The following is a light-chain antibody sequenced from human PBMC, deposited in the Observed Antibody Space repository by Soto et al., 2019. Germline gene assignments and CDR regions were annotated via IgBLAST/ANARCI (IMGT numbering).Light chain of an antibody. Sequence: DIQMTQSPSTLSASVGDRVTITCRASQNINSWLAWYQQKPGKAPKLLIYKASNLESGVPSRFSSSGSGTDFTLTISSLQPDDFATYHCQQYESFFPLTFGGGTKVDIK. CDR2: KAS. J-gene: IGKJ4*01. V-gene: IGKV1-5*03. CDR3: QQYESFFPLT. CDR1: QNINSW.